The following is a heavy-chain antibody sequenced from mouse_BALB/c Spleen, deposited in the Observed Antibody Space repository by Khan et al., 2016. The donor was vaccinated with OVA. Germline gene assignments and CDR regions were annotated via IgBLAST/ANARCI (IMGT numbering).Heavy chain of an antibody. CDR3: TRAGYGGFAY. D-gene: IGHD1-1*02. J-gene: IGHJ3*01. CDR1: GFTFSDYY. V-gene: IGHV5-4*02. Sequence: EVELVESGGGLVKPGGSLKLSCAAYGFTFSDYYMYWVRQTPEKRLEWVATISDGGSYTHYPDSVKGRFTISRDNVKNNLYLQMSSLKSDDTAMYYCTRAGYGGFAYWGQGTLVTVSA. CDR2: ISDGGSYT.